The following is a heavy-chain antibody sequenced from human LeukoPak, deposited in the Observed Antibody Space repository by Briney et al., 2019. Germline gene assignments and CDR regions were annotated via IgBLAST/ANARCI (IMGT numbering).Heavy chain of an antibody. V-gene: IGHV4-31*03. CDR3: ARTNDGDYYYGMDV. Sequence: PSETLSLTCTVSGGSISSGGYYWSWIRQHPGKGLEWIGYIYYSGSTYYNPSLKSRVTISVDTSKNQFSLKLSSVTAADTAVYYCARTNDGDYYYGMDVWGQGTTVTVSS. D-gene: IGHD1-1*01. J-gene: IGHJ6*02. CDR2: IYYSGST. CDR1: GGSISSGGYY.